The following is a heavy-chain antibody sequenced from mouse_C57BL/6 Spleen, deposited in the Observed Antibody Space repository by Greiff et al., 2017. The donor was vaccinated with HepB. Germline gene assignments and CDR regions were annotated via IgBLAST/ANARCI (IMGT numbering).Heavy chain of an antibody. V-gene: IGHV1-52*01. J-gene: IGHJ3*01. D-gene: IGHD4-1*01. CDR3: ARGRITGTGFAY. Sequence: QVQLQQPGAELVRPGSSVKLSCKASGYTFTSYWMHWVKQRPIQGLEWIGNIDPSDSETHYNQKFKDKATLTVDKSSSTAYMQLSSLTSEDSAVYYGARGRITGTGFAYWGQGTLVTVSA. CDR2: IDPSDSET. CDR1: GYTFTSYW.